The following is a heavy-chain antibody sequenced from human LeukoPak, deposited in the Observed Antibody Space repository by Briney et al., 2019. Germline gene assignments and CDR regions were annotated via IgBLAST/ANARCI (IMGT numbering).Heavy chain of an antibody. CDR2: MNPNTGDT. D-gene: IGHD3-9*01. V-gene: IGHV1-8*01. Sequence: ASVKVSCKASGYSFTSYDINWVRQATGQGLEWMGYMNPNTGDTGVTQKFQGRVTMTRDPSINTAYMELASLRSEDTAVYFCTRGGEILTHYKHIDYWGQGTLVTVSS. J-gene: IGHJ4*02. CDR3: TRGGEILTHYKHIDY. CDR1: GYSFTSYD.